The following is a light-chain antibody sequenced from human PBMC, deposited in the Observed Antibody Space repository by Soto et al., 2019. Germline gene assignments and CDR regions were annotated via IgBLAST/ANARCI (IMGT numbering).Light chain of an antibody. CDR3: SSYTSGRTRG. J-gene: IGLJ1*01. CDR2: EVS. Sequence: QSALTQPASVSGSPGQSITISCTGTSSDVGAYDYVSWYQQHPDKAPKLMIYEVSTRPSGFSNRVSGSKSVNTDTLDISGLQAEDEADYYCSSYTSGRTRGFGTGTKVTVL. CDR1: SSDVGAYDY. V-gene: IGLV2-14*03.